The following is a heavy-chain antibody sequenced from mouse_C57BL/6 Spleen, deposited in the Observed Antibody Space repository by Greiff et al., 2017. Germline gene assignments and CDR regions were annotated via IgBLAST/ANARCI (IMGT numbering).Heavy chain of an antibody. CDR1: GFTFSDFY. CDR3: ARDEGLRRFAY. V-gene: IGHV7-1*01. D-gene: IGHD2-4*01. Sequence: EVQGVESGGGLVQSGRSLRLSCATSGFTFSDFYMEWVRQAPGKGLEWIAASRNKANDYTTEYSASVKGRFIVSRDTSQSILYLQMNALRAEDTAIYYCARDEGLRRFAYWGQGTLVTVSA. CDR2: SRNKANDYTT. J-gene: IGHJ3*01.